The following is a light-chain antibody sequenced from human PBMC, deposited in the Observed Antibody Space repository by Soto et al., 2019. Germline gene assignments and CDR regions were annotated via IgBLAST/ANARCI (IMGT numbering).Light chain of an antibody. Sequence: DIHMPQSRAPLSASVGARITITFRASQTISSWLAWYQQKPGKAPKLLIYKASTLKSGVPSRFSGSGSGTEFTLTISSLQPDDFATYYCQHYNSYSEAFGQGTKVDIK. CDR3: QHYNSYSEA. CDR1: QTISSW. J-gene: IGKJ1*01. CDR2: KAS. V-gene: IGKV1-5*03.